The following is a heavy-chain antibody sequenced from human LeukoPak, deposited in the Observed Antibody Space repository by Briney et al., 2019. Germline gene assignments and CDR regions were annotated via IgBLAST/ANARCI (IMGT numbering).Heavy chain of an antibody. D-gene: IGHD6-19*01. Sequence: PGGSLRLSCAASGFTFSIYGMHWVRQAPGKGRDGVTVIWYDGSNKYYADSVKGRFTISRDNSKNTLYLQMNSLRAEDTAVYYCARDDDPIAVAGTFDYWGQGTLVTVSS. CDR1: GFTFSIYG. J-gene: IGHJ4*02. CDR3: ARDDDPIAVAGTFDY. V-gene: IGHV3-33*01. CDR2: IWYDGSNK.